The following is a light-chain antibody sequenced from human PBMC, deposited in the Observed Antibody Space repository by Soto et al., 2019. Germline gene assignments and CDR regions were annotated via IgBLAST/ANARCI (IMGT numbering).Light chain of an antibody. V-gene: IGKV3-20*01. Sequence: EIVLTQSPGTLSLSPGERATLSCRASQSVSSSYLAWYQQKPGQAPRLLIYGTSSRATGIPDRFSGSGSGTGFTLTISRLEPEDFAVYYCQHSVGSPFGGGTKVEIK. CDR3: QHSVGSP. CDR1: QSVSSSY. J-gene: IGKJ4*01. CDR2: GTS.